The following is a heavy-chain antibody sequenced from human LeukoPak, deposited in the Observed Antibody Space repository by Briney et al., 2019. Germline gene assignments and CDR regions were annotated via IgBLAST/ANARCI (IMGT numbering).Heavy chain of an antibody. J-gene: IGHJ4*02. D-gene: IGHD6-13*01. V-gene: IGHV3-30*03. CDR3: ATATGITAAGIVALGSYFDY. Sequence: GGSLRLSCAASGFTFSSYGMHWVRQAPGKGLEWVAVISYDGSNKYYADSVKGRFTISRDNSKNTLYLQMNSLRAEDTAVYYCATATGITAAGIVALGSYFDYWGQGTLVTVSS. CDR1: GFTFSSYG. CDR2: ISYDGSNK.